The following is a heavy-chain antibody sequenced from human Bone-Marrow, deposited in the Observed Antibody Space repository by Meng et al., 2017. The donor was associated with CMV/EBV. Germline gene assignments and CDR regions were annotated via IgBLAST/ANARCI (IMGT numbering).Heavy chain of an antibody. V-gene: IGHV1-46*01. CDR3: ARDSGKYGSGSYNVY. Sequence: ASVKVSCKASGYTFTSYYMHWVRQAPGQGLEWMGIINPSGGSTSYAQKFQGRVTMTRDTSTSTAYMELSSLRSEDTAVYYCARDSGKYGSGSYNVYWGQGTLVTVSS. D-gene: IGHD3-10*01. J-gene: IGHJ4*02. CDR2: INPSGGST. CDR1: GYTFTSYY.